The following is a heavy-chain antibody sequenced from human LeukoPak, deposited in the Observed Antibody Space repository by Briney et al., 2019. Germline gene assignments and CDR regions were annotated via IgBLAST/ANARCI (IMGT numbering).Heavy chain of an antibody. CDR3: SRYCSTYTCPGYYYGMDI. D-gene: IGHD2-2*01. V-gene: IGHV3-23*01. CDR2: ISGSGDAT. Sequence: GGSLRLSCAASGFTFSSYAMSWVRQAPGKGLEWVSVISGSGDATYYAESVQGRFTISRDNSKNTLYLQINSLTAGDTALYYCSRYCSTYTCPGYYYGMDIWGQGTAVTVSS. CDR1: GFTFSSYA. J-gene: IGHJ6*02.